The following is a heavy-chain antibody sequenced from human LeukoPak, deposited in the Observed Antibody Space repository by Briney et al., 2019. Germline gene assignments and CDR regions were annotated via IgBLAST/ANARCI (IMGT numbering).Heavy chain of an antibody. D-gene: IGHD3-22*01. J-gene: IGHJ4*02. CDR2: ISSSSSYI. V-gene: IGHV3-21*01. CDR1: GFTFSSYS. Sequence: PGESLRLSCAASGFTFSSYSMNWVRQAPGKGLEWVSSISSSSSYIYYADSVKGRFTISRDNAKNSLYLQMNSLRAEDTAVYYCARDTYNYYYDSSGYSKPFDYWGQGTLVTVSS. CDR3: ARDTYNYYYDSSGYSKPFDY.